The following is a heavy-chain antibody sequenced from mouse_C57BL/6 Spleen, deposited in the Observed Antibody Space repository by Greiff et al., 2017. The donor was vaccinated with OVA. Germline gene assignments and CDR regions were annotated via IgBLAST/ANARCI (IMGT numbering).Heavy chain of an antibody. J-gene: IGHJ2*01. CDR1: GYAFSSSW. V-gene: IGHV1-82*01. CDR2: IYPGDGDT. CDR3: APRGDYGNFFDY. Sequence: QVQLQQSGPELVKPGASVKISCKASGYAFSSSWMNWVKQRPGKGLEWIGRIYPGDGDTNYNGKFKGKATLTADKSSSTAYMQLSSLTSEDSAVYFCAPRGDYGNFFDYWGQGTTLTVSS. D-gene: IGHD2-1*01.